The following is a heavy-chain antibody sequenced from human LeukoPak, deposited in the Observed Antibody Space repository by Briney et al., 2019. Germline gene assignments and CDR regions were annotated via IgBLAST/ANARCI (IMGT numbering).Heavy chain of an antibody. V-gene: IGHV4-39*01. CDR3: ASTKLPAHYYYYYYMDV. J-gene: IGHJ6*03. D-gene: IGHD6-6*01. Sequence: PSETLSLTCTVSGGSISSSSYYWGWIRQPPGKGLEWIGSIYYSGSTYYNPSLKSRVTISVDTSKNQFSLKLSSVTAADTAVYYCASTKLPAHYYYYYYMDVWGKGTTVTVPS. CDR1: GGSISSSSYY. CDR2: IYYSGST.